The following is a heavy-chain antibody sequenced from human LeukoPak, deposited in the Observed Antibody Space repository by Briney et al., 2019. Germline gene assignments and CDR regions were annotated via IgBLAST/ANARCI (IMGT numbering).Heavy chain of an antibody. CDR2: INPNSGGT. J-gene: IGHJ5*02. CDR3: ARDAVRGGWELNWFGP. V-gene: IGHV1/OR15-1*02. CDR1: GYIFTDYY. D-gene: IGHD1-26*01. Sequence: ASVKVSCKASGYIFTDYYMHWVRQAPGQELGWMGRINPNSGGTNYAQKFQGRVTMTRDTSISTAYTELSSLRSEDTATYYCARDAVRGGWELNWFGPWGQGALVTVSS.